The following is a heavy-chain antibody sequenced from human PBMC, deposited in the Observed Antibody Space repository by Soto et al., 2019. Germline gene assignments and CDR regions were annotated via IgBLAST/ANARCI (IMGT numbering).Heavy chain of an antibody. CDR2: IYWDDDK. V-gene: IGHV2-5*02. Sequence: QITLKESGPTLVKPTQTLTLTCTFSGFSLSTSAVGVGWIRQPPGKALEWLALIYWDDDKSYSPSLKCRLTITKDTSKSQVVLTMTNMDPVDTATYYCARMGRYYDILTGYSWTIDYWGQGTLVTVSS. J-gene: IGHJ4*02. D-gene: IGHD3-9*01. CDR1: GFSLSTSAVG. CDR3: ARMGRYYDILTGYSWTIDY.